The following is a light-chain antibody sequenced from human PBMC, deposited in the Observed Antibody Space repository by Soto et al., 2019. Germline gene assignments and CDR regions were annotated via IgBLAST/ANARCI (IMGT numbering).Light chain of an antibody. CDR3: QQYGSSRT. CDR2: GAS. CDR1: QSVSSSY. V-gene: IGKV3-20*01. J-gene: IGKJ1*01. Sequence: EIVLTQSPGTLSLSPGERATLSCRASQSVSSSYLAWYQPKPGQDPRLLIYGASSRATGIPDRFSGSGSGTDFTLTISRLEPEDFAVYYCQQYGSSRTFGQGTKVDIK.